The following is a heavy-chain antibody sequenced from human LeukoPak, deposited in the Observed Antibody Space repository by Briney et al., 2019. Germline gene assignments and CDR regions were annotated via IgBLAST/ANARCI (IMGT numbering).Heavy chain of an antibody. CDR1: GFTFSSYG. CDR2: TSYDGSNK. CDR3: AKDRTVGASYWYFDL. Sequence: GGSLRLSCAASGFTFSSYGMHWVRQAPGKGLEWVAVTSYDGSNKYYADSVKGRFTISRDNSKNTLYLQMNSLRAEDTAIYYCAKDRTVGASYWYFDLWGRGTLVTVSS. D-gene: IGHD1-26*01. V-gene: IGHV3-30*18. J-gene: IGHJ2*01.